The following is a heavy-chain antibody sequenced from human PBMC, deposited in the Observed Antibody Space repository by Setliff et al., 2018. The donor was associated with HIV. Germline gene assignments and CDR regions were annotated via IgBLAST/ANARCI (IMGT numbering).Heavy chain of an antibody. CDR2: IYYNGNT. V-gene: IGHV4-59*01. J-gene: IGHJ5*02. D-gene: IGHD3-10*01. Sequence: PSETLSLTCTVSGGSISSYYWSWIRQPPGKGLEWIGYIYYNGNTNYNPSLKSRVTISVDTSKNQLSLKLSSVTAADTAVYYCARFRGLTFGEFANWFDPWGQGTLVTVSS. CDR1: GGSISSYY. CDR3: ARFRGLTFGEFANWFDP.